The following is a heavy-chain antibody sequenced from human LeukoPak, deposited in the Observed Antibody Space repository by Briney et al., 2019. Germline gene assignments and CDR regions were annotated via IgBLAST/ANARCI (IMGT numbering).Heavy chain of an antibody. CDR2: IYHGRNT. D-gene: IGHD3-16*02. Sequence: SETLSLTCAVSGGSISSPNWWSWVRQPPGKGLEWIGEIYHGRNTDYNPSLKSRVSMSVDKSKNQFSLRLSSVTAADTAVYYCARTLTFGGVIVTGPFMDYWGREPWSPSPQ. J-gene: IGHJ4*02. CDR1: GGSISSPNW. CDR3: ARTLTFGGVIVTGPFMDY. V-gene: IGHV4-4*02.